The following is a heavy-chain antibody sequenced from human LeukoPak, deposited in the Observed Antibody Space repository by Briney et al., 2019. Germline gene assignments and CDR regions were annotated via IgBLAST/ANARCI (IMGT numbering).Heavy chain of an antibody. J-gene: IGHJ4*02. V-gene: IGHV3-30-3*01. Sequence: PGGSLRLSCAASGFTFSSYAMHWVRQAPGMGLEWVAVISYDGSNKYYADSVKGRFTISRDNSKNTLYLQMNSLRAEDTAVYYCARDDGPYFDYWGQGTLVTVSS. CDR3: ARDDGPYFDY. CDR2: ISYDGSNK. CDR1: GFTFSSYA.